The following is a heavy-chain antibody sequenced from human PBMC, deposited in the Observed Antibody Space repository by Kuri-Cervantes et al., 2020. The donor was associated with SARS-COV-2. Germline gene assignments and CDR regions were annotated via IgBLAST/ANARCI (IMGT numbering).Heavy chain of an antibody. J-gene: IGHJ6*03. D-gene: IGHD2/OR15-2a*01. V-gene: IGHV3-7*03. CDR2: IKRDGSEK. CDR1: GFTFSSYW. Sequence: GESLKISCAASGFTFSSYWMSWVRQAPGKGLEWVANIKRDGSEKYYVDSVKGRFTISRDNSKNTLYLQMNSLRVEDTAVYYCANSRSDSVYYYMDVWGTGTTVTVSS. CDR3: ANSRSDSVYYYMDV.